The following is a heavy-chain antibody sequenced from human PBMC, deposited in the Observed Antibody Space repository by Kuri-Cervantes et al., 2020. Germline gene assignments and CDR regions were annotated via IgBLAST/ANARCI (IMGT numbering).Heavy chain of an antibody. Sequence: GGSLRLSCAASGFTFSSYAMSWVRQAPGKGLEWVSSISSSSTYIYYADSVKGRFTISRDNAKNSLYLQMNSLRAEDTAVYYCARDGYCSVGSCYTGGYFDYWGQGTLVTVSS. CDR1: GFTFSSYA. D-gene: IGHD2-15*01. J-gene: IGHJ4*02. V-gene: IGHV3-21*01. CDR3: ARDGYCSVGSCYTGGYFDY. CDR2: ISSSSTYI.